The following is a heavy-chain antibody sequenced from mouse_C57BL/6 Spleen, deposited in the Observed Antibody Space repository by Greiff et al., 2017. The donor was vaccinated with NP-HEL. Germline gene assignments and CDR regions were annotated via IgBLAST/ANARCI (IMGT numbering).Heavy chain of an antibody. CDR3: ARGVSPWFAY. Sequence: EVKLMVSGPELVKPGASVKISCKASGYSFTGYYMNWVKQSPEKSLEWIGEINPSTGGTTYNQKFKAKATLTVDKSSSTAYMQLKSLTSEDSAVYYCARGVSPWFAYWGQGTLVTVSA. CDR1: GYSFTGYY. V-gene: IGHV1-42*01. CDR2: INPSTGGT. J-gene: IGHJ3*01.